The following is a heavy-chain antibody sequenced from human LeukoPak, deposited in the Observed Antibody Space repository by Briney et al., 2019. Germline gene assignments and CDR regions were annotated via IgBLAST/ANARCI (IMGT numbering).Heavy chain of an antibody. Sequence: GGSLRLACAASGFTFSSYWMHSVSHAPGKGLVWVSRINSDGSSTSYADSVKGRFTISRDNAKNTLYLQMNSLRAEDTAVYYCAGGRRVRGVIPLGLDYWGQGTLVTVSS. J-gene: IGHJ4*02. D-gene: IGHD3-10*01. V-gene: IGHV3-74*01. CDR1: GFTFSSYW. CDR3: AGGRRVRGVIPLGLDY. CDR2: INSDGSST.